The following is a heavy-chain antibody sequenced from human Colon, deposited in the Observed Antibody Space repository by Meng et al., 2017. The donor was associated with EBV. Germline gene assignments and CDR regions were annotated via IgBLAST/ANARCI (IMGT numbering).Heavy chain of an antibody. J-gene: IGHJ4*03. CDR1: RDPVSSANYY. CDR2: IHYTGSA. CDR3: ASLPPAKDL. V-gene: IGHV4-61*01. Sequence: QVQLQQSGPRLVKPSXXLSLTCSVSRDPVSSANYYWSWIRQSPTKGLEWIGNIHYTGSADYNPSLKSRVTISMDRSNNQFSLNLTSVATADTAIYYCASLPPAKDLWGQGILVTVSS.